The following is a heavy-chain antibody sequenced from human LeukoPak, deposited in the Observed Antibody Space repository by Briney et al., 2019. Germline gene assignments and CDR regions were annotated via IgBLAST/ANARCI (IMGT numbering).Heavy chain of an antibody. CDR2: INPNSGGT. D-gene: IGHD3-9*01. CDR1: GYTFTGYY. J-gene: IGHJ4*02. CDR3: ARGRPYYDILTGYPFDY. Sequence: GASVKVSCKASGYTFTGYYMHWVRRAPGQGLEWMGWINPNSGGTNYAQKFQGRVTMTRGTSISTAYMELSRLRSDDTAVYYCARGRPYYDILTGYPFDYWGQGTLVTVSS. V-gene: IGHV1-2*02.